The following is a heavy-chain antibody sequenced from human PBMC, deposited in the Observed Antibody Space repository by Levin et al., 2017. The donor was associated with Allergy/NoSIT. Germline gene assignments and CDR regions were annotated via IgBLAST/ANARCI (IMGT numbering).Heavy chain of an antibody. V-gene: IGHV4-39*01. CDR3: ARRLEGAARNYFDY. Sequence: SETLSLTCTVSGGSISSSSYYWGWIRQPPGKGLEWIGSIYYSGSTYYNPSLKSRVTISVDTSKNQFSLKLSSVTAADTAVYYCARRLEGAARNYFDYWGQGTLVTVSS. CDR1: GGSISSSSYY. D-gene: IGHD6-6*01. J-gene: IGHJ4*02. CDR2: IYYSGST.